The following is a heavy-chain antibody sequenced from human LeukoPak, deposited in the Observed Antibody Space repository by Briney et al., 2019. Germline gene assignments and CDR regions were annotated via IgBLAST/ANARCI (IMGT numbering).Heavy chain of an antibody. CDR2: INTDGTYT. Sequence: GGSLRLSCAASGFPFSAYWVHWVRQAPGKGLVWVSRINTDGTYTSYADSVKGRFTISRDNAQNTLFLQMNSLRAEDTAVYYCARGRYYYDSSGYPFDYWGQGTLVTVSS. CDR3: ARGRYYYDSSGYPFDY. CDR1: GFPFSAYW. V-gene: IGHV3-74*01. J-gene: IGHJ4*02. D-gene: IGHD3-22*01.